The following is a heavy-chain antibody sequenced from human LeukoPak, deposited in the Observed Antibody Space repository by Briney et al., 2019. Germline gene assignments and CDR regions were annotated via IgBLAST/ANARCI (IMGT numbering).Heavy chain of an antibody. J-gene: IGHJ4*02. CDR1: GGSISSSMYY. CDR2: ILYSGST. D-gene: IGHD5-24*01. Sequence: SEPLSLTCTVSGGSISSSMYYWAWIRQPPGRGLEWIGNILYSGSTYYNPSLESRVTMSVDTSKNQFSLRLSSVTAADTAAYFCGRERVEYLRDGVCHYWGRRALVTVS. V-gene: IGHV4-39*07. CDR3: GRERVEYLRDGVCHY.